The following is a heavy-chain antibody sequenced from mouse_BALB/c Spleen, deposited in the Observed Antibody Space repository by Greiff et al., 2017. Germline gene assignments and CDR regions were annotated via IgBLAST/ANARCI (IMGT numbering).Heavy chain of an antibody. D-gene: IGHD1-1*01. CDR1: GFNIKDTY. J-gene: IGHJ2*01. CDR3: ARSYGRGNCFDY. CDR2: IDPANGNT. Sequence: EVQLQQSGAELVKPGASVKLSCTASGFNIKDTYMHWVKQRPEQGLEWIGRIDPANGNTKYDPKFQGKATITADTSSNTAYLQLSSLTSEDTAVYYCARSYGRGNCFDYWGQGTTVTVSA. V-gene: IGHV14-3*02.